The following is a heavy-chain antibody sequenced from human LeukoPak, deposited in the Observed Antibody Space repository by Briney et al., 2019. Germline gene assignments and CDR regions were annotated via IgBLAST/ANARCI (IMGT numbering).Heavy chain of an antibody. CDR2: IYYSGST. J-gene: IGHJ3*01. V-gene: IGHV4-59*12. D-gene: IGHD3-16*02. CDR1: GGSISSYY. CDR3: ARDYRVSLSDTSPDDAFDV. Sequence: SETLSLTCTVSGGSISSYYWSWIRQPPGKGLEWIGYIYYSGSTNYNPSLKSRVTISVDTSKNQFSLKLRSVTAADTAVYYCARDYRVSLSDTSPDDAFDVWGQGTVVTVSS.